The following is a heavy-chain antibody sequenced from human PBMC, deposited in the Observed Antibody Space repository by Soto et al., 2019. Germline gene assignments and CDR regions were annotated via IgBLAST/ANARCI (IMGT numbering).Heavy chain of an antibody. CDR3: ARGVVGIAAAGFHSGTYYFDY. CDR1: GGTFSSYA. D-gene: IGHD6-13*01. V-gene: IGHV1-69*01. CDR2: IIPIFGTA. J-gene: IGHJ4*02. Sequence: QVQLVQSGAEVKKPGSSVKVSYRASGGTFSSYAISWVRQAPGQGLEWMGGIIPIFGTANYAQKFQGRVTITADESTSTAYMELSSLRSEDTAVYYCARGVVGIAAAGFHSGTYYFDYWGQGTLVTVSS.